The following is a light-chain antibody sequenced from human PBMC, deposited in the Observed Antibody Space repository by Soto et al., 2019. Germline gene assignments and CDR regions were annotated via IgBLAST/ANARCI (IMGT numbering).Light chain of an antibody. CDR2: DVT. CDR3: SSFAGGNIYV. Sequence: QSVLTQPTSASGSPGQSVTISCTGTSSDVGGYNYVSWHQQHPGKAPKLIIYDVTKRPSGVPDRFSGSKSGYTASLTVSGLQAEDEADYYCSSFAGGNIYVFGTGTKLTVL. J-gene: IGLJ1*01. CDR1: SSDVGGYNY. V-gene: IGLV2-8*01.